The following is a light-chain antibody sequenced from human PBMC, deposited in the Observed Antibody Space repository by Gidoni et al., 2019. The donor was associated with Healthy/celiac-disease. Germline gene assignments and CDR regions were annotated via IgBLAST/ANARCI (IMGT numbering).Light chain of an antibody. CDR2: WAS. J-gene: IGKJ5*01. CDR1: QSVLYSSNNTNY. V-gene: IGKV4-1*01. CDR3: QQYYSTPIT. Sequence: DIVMTQSPDSVAVSLGERATITCKYSQSVLYSSNNTNYLAWYQQKPGQPPKLLIYWASTRESGVPDRFSGSGSGTDFTLTISSLQAEDVAVYYCQQYYSTPITFGQGTRLEIK.